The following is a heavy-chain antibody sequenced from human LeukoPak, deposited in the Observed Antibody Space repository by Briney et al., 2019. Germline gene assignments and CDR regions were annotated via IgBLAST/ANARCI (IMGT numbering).Heavy chain of an antibody. CDR1: GGSISSYY. D-gene: IGHD6-13*01. CDR3: ARRDSSSWSFDY. V-gene: IGHV4-59*01. J-gene: IGHJ4*02. Sequence: SETLSLTCTVSGGSISSYYWTWIRQPPGKGLEWIGYIYYSGSTNYNPSLKGRVTISVDTSKNQLSLKLSSVTAADTAVYYCARRDSSSWSFDYWGQGTLVTVSS. CDR2: IYYSGST.